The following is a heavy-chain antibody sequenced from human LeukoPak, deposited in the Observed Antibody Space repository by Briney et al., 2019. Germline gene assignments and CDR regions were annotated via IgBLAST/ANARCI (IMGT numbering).Heavy chain of an antibody. D-gene: IGHD1-26*01. V-gene: IGHV4-59*01. CDR3: ARDRGSYQRGYDAFDI. J-gene: IGHJ3*02. CDR2: IYYSGST. CDR1: GGSISSYY. Sequence: PSETLSLTCTVSGGSISSYYWSWIRQPPGKGLEWIGYIYYSGSTNYNPSLKSRVTISVDTSKNQFSLKLSSVTAADTAVYYCARDRGSYQRGYDAFDIWGQGTMVTVSS.